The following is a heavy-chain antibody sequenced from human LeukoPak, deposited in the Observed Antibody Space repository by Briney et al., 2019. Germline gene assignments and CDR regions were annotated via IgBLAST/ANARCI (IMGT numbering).Heavy chain of an antibody. J-gene: IGHJ4*02. V-gene: IGHV4-4*07. D-gene: IGHD1-26*01. CDR2: IYTSGST. Sequence: SETLSLTCTVSGGSISSYYWSWIRQPAGKGLEWIGRIYTSGSTNYNPSLKSRVTMSVDTSKNQFPLKLSSVTAADTAVYYCASSGSYALMDYWGQGTRVTVSS. CDR3: ASSGSYALMDY. CDR1: GGSISSYY.